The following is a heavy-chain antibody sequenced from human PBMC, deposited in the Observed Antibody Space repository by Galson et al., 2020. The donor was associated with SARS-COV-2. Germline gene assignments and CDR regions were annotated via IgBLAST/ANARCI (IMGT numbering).Heavy chain of an antibody. CDR2: IYYSGDT. CDR1: GGSFTSYY. CDR3: ARRSDWFDP. V-gene: IGHV4-59*08. Sequence: SETLSLTCTVSGGSFTSYYWSWIRQPPGMGLEWIGNIYYSGDTNYNPSLKSRVTISVDMSKNQVSLKLVSVTAADTAVYYCARRSDWFDPWGQGTRVTVSS. J-gene: IGHJ5*02.